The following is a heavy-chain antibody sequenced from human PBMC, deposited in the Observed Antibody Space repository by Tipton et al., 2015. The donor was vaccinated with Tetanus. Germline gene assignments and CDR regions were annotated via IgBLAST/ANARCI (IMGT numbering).Heavy chain of an antibody. Sequence: TLSLTCTVSGGSISSGDYYWSWIRQPLGKSLEWIGYIYYSGSTYYNPSLKSRVTISVDTSKNQFSLKLSSVTAADTAVYYCARYTVTNFDFDYWGQGTLVTVSS. CDR3: ARYTVTNFDFDY. CDR2: IYYSGST. D-gene: IGHD4-17*01. CDR1: GGSISSGDYY. J-gene: IGHJ4*02. V-gene: IGHV4-30-4*01.